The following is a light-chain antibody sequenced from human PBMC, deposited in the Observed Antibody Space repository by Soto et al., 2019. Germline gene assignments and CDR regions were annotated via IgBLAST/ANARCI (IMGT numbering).Light chain of an antibody. Sequence: EIVLTQSPATLSLSPGERATLSCRASQSVNSFFAWYQQKPGQAPRLLIYGASTRATDIPARFSGSGSGTEFTLTISSLRSEDFAVYYCQQYDDWPPGTFGQGTKVDI. CDR3: QQYDDWPPGT. CDR1: QSVNSF. J-gene: IGKJ1*01. V-gene: IGKV3-15*01. CDR2: GAS.